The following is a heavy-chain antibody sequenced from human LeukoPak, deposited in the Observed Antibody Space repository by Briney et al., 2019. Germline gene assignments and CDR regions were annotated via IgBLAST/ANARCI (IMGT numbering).Heavy chain of an antibody. D-gene: IGHD3-22*01. CDR1: GGSISSYY. V-gene: IGHV4-59*08. J-gene: IGHJ4*02. CDR2: IYYSGST. Sequence: SETLSLTCTVSGGSISSYYWSWIRQPPGKGLEWIGYIYYSGSTNYNPSLKSRVTISVDTSKNQFSLKLSSVTAADTAVYYCARHAKYYYDSSGQSIDYWGQGTLVTVSS. CDR3: ARHAKYYYDSSGQSIDY.